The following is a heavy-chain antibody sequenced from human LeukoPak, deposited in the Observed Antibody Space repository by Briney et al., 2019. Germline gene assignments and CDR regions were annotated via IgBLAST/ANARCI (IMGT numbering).Heavy chain of an antibody. CDR2: IYYSGST. D-gene: IGHD3-3*01. Sequence: SETLSLTCTVSGGSISSYYWSWIRQPPGKGLEWIGYIYYSGSTNYNPSLKSRVTISVDTSKNQFSLKLSSATAADTAVYYCARDMGLYYDFWSGYFDYWGQGTLVTVSS. CDR1: GGSISSYY. V-gene: IGHV4-59*01. CDR3: ARDMGLYYDFWSGYFDY. J-gene: IGHJ4*02.